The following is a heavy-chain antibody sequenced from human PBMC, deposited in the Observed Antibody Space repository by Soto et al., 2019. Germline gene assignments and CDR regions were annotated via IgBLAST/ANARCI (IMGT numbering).Heavy chain of an antibody. CDR3: ARYQVDCSGGSCYPDTKYYYYGMDV. V-gene: IGHV4-31*03. CDR1: GGSISSGGYY. D-gene: IGHD2-15*01. CDR2: IYYSGST. Sequence: TLSLTCTVSGGSISSGGYYWSWIRQHPGKGLEWIGYIYYSGSTYYNPSLKSRVTISVDTSKNQFSLKLSSVTAADTAVYYCARYQVDCSGGSCYPDTKYYYYGMDVWGQGTTVTVSS. J-gene: IGHJ6*02.